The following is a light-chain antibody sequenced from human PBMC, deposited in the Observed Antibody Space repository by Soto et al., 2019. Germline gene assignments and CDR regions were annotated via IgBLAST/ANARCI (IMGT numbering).Light chain of an antibody. Sequence: DFQMTQSPSSLSASVGDRVTITFRASQNINRYLNWYQQKPGKAPKVLILVASSLESGVPSRFSGSGSGTDFTLTISSLQPEDFATYYCQQSYSSRLTFGGGTKVDIK. J-gene: IGKJ4*01. CDR2: VAS. CDR3: QQSYSSRLT. V-gene: IGKV1-39*01. CDR1: QNINRY.